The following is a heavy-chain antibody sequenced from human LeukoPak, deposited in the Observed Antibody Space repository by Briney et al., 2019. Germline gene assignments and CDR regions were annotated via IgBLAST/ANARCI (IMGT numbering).Heavy chain of an antibody. CDR2: IIPMFGTA. CDR1: GYTFTCYD. CDR3: ARDRYYDFWSGSHYFDY. J-gene: IGHJ4*02. V-gene: IGHV1-69*06. Sequence: SVKVSCKASGYTFTCYDMHWVRQAPGQGLEWMGVIIPMFGTANYAQKFQGRVTITADKSTTTAYMELSSLRSVDTAMYYCARDRYYDFWSGSHYFDYWGQGTLVTVSS. D-gene: IGHD3-3*01.